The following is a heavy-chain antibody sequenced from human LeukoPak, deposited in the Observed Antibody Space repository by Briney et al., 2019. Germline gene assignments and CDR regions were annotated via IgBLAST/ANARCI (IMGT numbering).Heavy chain of an antibody. V-gene: IGHV1-69*05. J-gene: IGHJ4*02. CDR1: GDTFSSYA. D-gene: IGHD1-26*01. CDR3: AVGSGSYHPGNY. Sequence: SVKVSCKASGDTFSSYAISWVRQAPGQGPEWMGGIIPIFGTTKYAQKLQGRVKSTTEESTSAAYVELSSLRFEDTAVYYCAVGSGSYHPGNYWGQGTLVTVSS. CDR2: IIPIFGTT.